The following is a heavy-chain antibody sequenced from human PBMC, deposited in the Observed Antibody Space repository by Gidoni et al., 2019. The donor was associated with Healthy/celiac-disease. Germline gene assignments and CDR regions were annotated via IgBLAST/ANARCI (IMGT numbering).Heavy chain of an antibody. Sequence: QVQLVQSGAEVKKPGSSVKVSCKASGGTFSSYAISWVRQAPGQGLEWMGGIIPIFGTANYAQKFQGRVTITADESTSTAYMELSSLRSEDTAVYYCASLYSYGSLGLYGMDVWGQGTTVTVSS. V-gene: IGHV1-69*01. J-gene: IGHJ6*02. CDR1: GGTFSSYA. D-gene: IGHD5-18*01. CDR3: ASLYSYGSLGLYGMDV. CDR2: IIPIFGTA.